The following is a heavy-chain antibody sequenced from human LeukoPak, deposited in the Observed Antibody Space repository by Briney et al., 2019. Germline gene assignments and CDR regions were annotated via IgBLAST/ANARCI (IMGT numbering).Heavy chain of an antibody. J-gene: IGHJ4*02. V-gene: IGHV4-38-2*02. CDR3: ARGEYSSSSPSFDY. CDR2: IYHSGST. Sequence: SETLSLTCTVSGYSISSGYYWGWIRQPPGKGLEWIGSIYHSGSTYYNPSLKSRVTISVDTSKNQFSLKLSSVTAADTAVYYCARGEYSSSSPSFDYWGQGTLVTVSS. D-gene: IGHD6-13*01. CDR1: GYSISSGYY.